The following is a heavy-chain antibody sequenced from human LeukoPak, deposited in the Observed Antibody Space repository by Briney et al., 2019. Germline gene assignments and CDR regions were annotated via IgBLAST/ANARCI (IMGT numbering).Heavy chain of an antibody. J-gene: IGHJ3*02. CDR1: GYTFSSYG. V-gene: IGHV1-18*01. Sequence: ASVKVSCKASGYTFSSYGISWVRQAPGQGLEWMGWISAYNGNTNYAQNLQGRVTMTTDTSTSTAYMELRSLRSDDTAIYYCARGIDSGSPPLGTFEIWGQGTMVTVSS. CDR2: ISAYNGNT. D-gene: IGHD1-26*01. CDR3: ARGIDSGSPPLGTFEI.